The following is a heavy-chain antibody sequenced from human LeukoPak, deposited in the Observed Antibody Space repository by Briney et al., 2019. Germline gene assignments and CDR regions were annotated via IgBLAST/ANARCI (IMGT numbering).Heavy chain of an antibody. CDR1: GGSISSGDYY. D-gene: IGHD6-13*01. V-gene: IGHV3-11*06. CDR3: ARAYSSSWYGGAFDI. CDR2: ISSSSSYI. Sequence: PSETLSLTCTVSGGSISSGDYYWSWIRQPPGKGLEWVSSISSSSSYIYYADSVKGRFTISRDNAKNSLYLQMNSLRAEDTAVYYCARAYSSSWYGGAFDIWGQGTMVTVSS. J-gene: IGHJ3*02.